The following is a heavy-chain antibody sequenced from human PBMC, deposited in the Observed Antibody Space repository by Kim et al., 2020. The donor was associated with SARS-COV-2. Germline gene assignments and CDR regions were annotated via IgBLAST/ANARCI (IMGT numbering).Heavy chain of an antibody. CDR1: GGSISSSSYY. V-gene: IGHV4-39*01. D-gene: IGHD3-22*01. CDR2: IYYSGST. CDR3: ARGLTMIVVVIPGGWFDP. J-gene: IGHJ5*02. Sequence: SETLSLTCTVSGGSISSSSYYWGWIRQPPGKGLEWIGSIYYSGSTYYNPSLKSRVTISVDTSKNQFSLKLSSVTAADTAVCSCARGLTMIVVVIPGGWFDPWGQGTLVTVSS.